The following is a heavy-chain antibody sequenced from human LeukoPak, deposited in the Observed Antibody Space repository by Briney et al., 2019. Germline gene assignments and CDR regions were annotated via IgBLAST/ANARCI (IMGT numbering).Heavy chain of an antibody. CDR3: ARGGGDFDY. CDR2: INSDGSST. CDR1: GFTFSSYW. Sequence: RRSLRLSCAASGFTFSSYWMHWVPQAPGKGLVWVSRINSDGSSTSYADSVKGRFTISRDNAKNTLYLQMNSLRAGDTAVYYCARGGGDFDYWGQGTLVTVSS. J-gene: IGHJ4*02. V-gene: IGHV3-74*01.